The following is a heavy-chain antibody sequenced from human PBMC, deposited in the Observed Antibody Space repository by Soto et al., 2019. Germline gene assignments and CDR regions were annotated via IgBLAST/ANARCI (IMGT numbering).Heavy chain of an antibody. CDR1: GFSLSTNGVG. Sequence: QITLKESGPTLVKPTQTLTLACDFSGFSLSTNGVGVGWIRQPPGKALEWLALIYWDDDKRYSQSLTYRLSITKDTSKNQVVLTMTNLDPVDTATYYCAHSFQLRIFDFWGPGTLVTVSS. V-gene: IGHV2-5*02. D-gene: IGHD3-10*01. CDR3: AHSFQLRIFDF. J-gene: IGHJ4*02. CDR2: IYWDDDK.